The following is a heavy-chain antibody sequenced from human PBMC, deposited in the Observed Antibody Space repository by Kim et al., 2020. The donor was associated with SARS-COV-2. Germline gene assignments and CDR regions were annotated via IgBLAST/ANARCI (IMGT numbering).Heavy chain of an antibody. CDR2: IWYDGSNK. CDR1: GFTFSSYG. D-gene: IGHD3-10*01. V-gene: IGHV3-33*06. Sequence: GGSLRLSCAASGFTFSSYGMHWVRQAPGKGLEWVAVIWYDGSNKYYADSVKGRFTISRDNSKNTLYLQMNSLRAEDTAVYYCAKDLASGSYYTDTYYYYGMDVWGQGTTVTVSS. J-gene: IGHJ6*02. CDR3: AKDLASGSYYTDTYYYYGMDV.